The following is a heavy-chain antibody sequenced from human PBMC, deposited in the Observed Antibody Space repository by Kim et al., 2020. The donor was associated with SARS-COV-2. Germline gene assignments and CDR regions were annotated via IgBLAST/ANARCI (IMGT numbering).Heavy chain of an antibody. J-gene: IGHJ6*02. V-gene: IGHV4-59*13. CDR1: GGSISSYY. Sequence: SETLSLTCTVSGGSISSYYWSWIRQPPGKGLEWIGYIYYSGSTNYNPSLKSRVTISVDTSKNQFSLKLSSVTAADTAVYYCARFTVVPAAYYYYYGMDVWGQGTTVTVSS. CDR3: ARFTVVPAAYYYYYGMDV. D-gene: IGHD2-2*01. CDR2: IYYSGST.